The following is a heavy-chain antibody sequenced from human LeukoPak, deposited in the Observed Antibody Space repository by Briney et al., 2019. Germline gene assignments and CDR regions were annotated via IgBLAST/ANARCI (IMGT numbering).Heavy chain of an antibody. CDR1: GCTVSNNY. Sequence: PGGSLRLSCAASGCTVSNNYMSWVRQAPGKGLEWVSVIYSGGSTYYADSVKGRFTISRDNSKHTQYLQMNSLGGEYTVVYYCARESNFRFGSRDAFDIWGQGTMVTVSS. CDR3: ARESNFRFGSRDAFDI. J-gene: IGHJ3*02. CDR2: IYSGGST. D-gene: IGHD3-10*01. V-gene: IGHV3-53*01.